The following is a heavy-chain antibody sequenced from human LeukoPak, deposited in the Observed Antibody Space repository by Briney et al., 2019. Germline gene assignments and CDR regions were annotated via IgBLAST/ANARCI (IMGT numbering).Heavy chain of an antibody. CDR1: GFTFRSYW. CDR2: IKEDGSQK. D-gene: IGHD1-26*01. J-gene: IGHJ3*01. Sequence: GSLRLSCAASGFTFRSYWMTWVRQAPGKGLEWVANIKEDGSQKYYVDSVQGRFTISRDNAKNSLYLHMDSLRAEDRAVYYCARIISGIYYGDAFDVWGQGTIVTVSS. V-gene: IGHV3-7*01. CDR3: ARIISGIYYGDAFDV.